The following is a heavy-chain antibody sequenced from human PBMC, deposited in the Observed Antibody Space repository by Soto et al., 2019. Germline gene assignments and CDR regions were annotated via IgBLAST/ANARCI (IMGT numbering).Heavy chain of an antibody. D-gene: IGHD6-19*01. CDR2: ISYDGSNK. Sequence: LRLSCAASGFTFSSYGMHWVRQAPGKGLEWVAVISYDGSNKYYADSVKGRFTISRDNSKNTLYLQMNSLRAEDTAVYYCAKDQAVADPYYYYGMDVWGQGTTVTVSS. CDR3: AKDQAVADPYYYYGMDV. J-gene: IGHJ6*02. V-gene: IGHV3-30*18. CDR1: GFTFSSYG.